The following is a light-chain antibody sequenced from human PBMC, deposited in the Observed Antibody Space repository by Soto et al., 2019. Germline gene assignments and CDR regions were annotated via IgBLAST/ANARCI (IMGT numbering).Light chain of an antibody. Sequence: QSALAQPSSVSGSPGQSITISCTGTSTDVGSYNHVAWYQQFPGKSPKLMIYAVSDRPPGVSDRFSGSKSGITASLTISGLQTEDEADYYCISYTDRQSYLFGTGTKVTV. CDR2: AVS. V-gene: IGLV2-14*03. CDR3: ISYTDRQSYL. J-gene: IGLJ1*01. CDR1: STDVGSYNH.